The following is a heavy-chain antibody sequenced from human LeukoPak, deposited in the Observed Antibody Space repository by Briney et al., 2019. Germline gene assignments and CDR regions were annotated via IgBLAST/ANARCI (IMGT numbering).Heavy chain of an antibody. V-gene: IGHV3-21*01. CDR3: ARDPLYCSSTSCFFDY. CDR2: ISSSSSYI. J-gene: IGHJ4*02. D-gene: IGHD2-2*01. CDR1: GFTFSSYS. Sequence: GGSLRLSYAASGFTFSSYSMNWVRQAPGKGLEWVSSISSSSSYIYYADSVKGRFTISRDNAKNSLYLQMNSLRAEDTAVYYCARDPLYCSSTSCFFDYWGQGTLVTVSS.